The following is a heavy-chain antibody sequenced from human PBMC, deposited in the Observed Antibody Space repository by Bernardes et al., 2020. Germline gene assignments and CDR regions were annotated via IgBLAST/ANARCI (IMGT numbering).Heavy chain of an antibody. CDR1: GFTFSSYW. CDR2: IKQDGSEK. J-gene: IGHJ6*04. V-gene: IGHV3-7*01. Sequence: GVSLRLSCAASGFTFSSYWMSWVRQAPGKGLEWVANIKQDGSEKYYVDSVKGRFTISRDNAKNSLYLQMNSLRAEDTAVYYCARVDLYYYYGMDVWGKGTTVTVSS. CDR3: ARVDLYYYYGMDV.